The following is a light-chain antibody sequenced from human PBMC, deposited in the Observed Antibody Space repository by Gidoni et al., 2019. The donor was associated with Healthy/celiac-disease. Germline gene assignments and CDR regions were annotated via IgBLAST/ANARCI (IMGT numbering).Light chain of an antibody. CDR2: GKN. J-gene: IGLJ1*01. Sequence: SSELTQDPAVSVALGQTVRITCQGDSLRSYYASWYQQKPGQAPVLVIYGKNSRPSGIPDRFSGSSSGNTASLTITGAQAEDEADYYCNSRDSSGNHLYVFATGTKVTVL. CDR1: SLRSYY. V-gene: IGLV3-19*01. CDR3: NSRDSSGNHLYV.